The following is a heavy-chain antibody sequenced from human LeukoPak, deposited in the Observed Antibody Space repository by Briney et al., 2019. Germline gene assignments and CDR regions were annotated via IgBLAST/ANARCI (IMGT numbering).Heavy chain of an antibody. Sequence: SETLSLTCTVSGGSISSYYWSWIRQPPGKGLEWIGYIYYSGSTNYNPSLKGRVTISVDTSKNQFSLKLSSVTAADTAVYYCARHGYCSGGSCYSYYYGLDVWGQGTTVTVSS. CDR3: ARHGYCSGGSCYSYYYGLDV. CDR2: IYYSGST. J-gene: IGHJ6*02. V-gene: IGHV4-59*08. CDR1: GGSISSYY. D-gene: IGHD2-15*01.